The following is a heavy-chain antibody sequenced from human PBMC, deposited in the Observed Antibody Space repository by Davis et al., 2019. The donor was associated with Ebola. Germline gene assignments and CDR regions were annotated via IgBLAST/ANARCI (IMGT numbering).Heavy chain of an antibody. CDR3: AGDWASYFDSSGYYRGDTFDI. Sequence: LRLSCTVSGGSISSGDYYWSWIRPPPGKGLEWIGYTYYSGSTYYNPSLKRRVNISVDSSKNQLSLNLSSVTAADTAVYYCAGDWASYFDSSGYYRGDTFDIWGQGTMVTVSS. J-gene: IGHJ3*02. CDR2: TYYSGST. CDR1: GGSISSGDYY. V-gene: IGHV4-30-4*08. D-gene: IGHD3-22*01.